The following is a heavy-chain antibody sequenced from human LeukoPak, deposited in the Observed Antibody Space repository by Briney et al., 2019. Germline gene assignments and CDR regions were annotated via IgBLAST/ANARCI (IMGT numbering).Heavy chain of an antibody. J-gene: IGHJ4*02. CDR2: INYSGST. Sequence: TSETLSLTCTVSGGSISSSSYYWGWIRQPPGKGLEWIGSINYSGSTYYNPSLKSRVTISVDTSKNQFSLKLSSVTAADTAVYYCARVRVTIFGVVIMVGYFDYWGQGTLVTVSS. CDR1: GGSISSSSYY. D-gene: IGHD3-3*01. V-gene: IGHV4-39*07. CDR3: ARVRVTIFGVVIMVGYFDY.